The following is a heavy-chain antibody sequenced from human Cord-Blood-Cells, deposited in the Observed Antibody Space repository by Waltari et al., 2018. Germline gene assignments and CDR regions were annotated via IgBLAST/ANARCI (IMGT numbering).Heavy chain of an antibody. CDR3: ARARADQLPSPLDY. J-gene: IGHJ4*02. Sequence: EVQLVESGGGLVQPGGSLRLSCEASGFTFSSYEMNWFRQVPGKGLEWVSYISSSGSTIYYADSVKGRFTISRDNAKNSLYLQMNSLRAEDTAVYYCARARADQLPSPLDYWGQGTLVTVSS. V-gene: IGHV3-48*03. CDR2: ISSSGSTI. D-gene: IGHD1-1*01. CDR1: GFTFSSYE.